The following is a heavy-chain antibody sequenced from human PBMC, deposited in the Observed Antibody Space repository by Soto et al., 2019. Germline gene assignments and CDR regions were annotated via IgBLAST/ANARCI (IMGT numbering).Heavy chain of an antibody. CDR1: GGSISDYY. CDR2: IYTSGST. CDR3: AGDQGYYYSGMDV. J-gene: IGHJ6*02. Sequence: QVQLQESGPGLVKPSETLSLTCTISGGSISDYYWTWVRQAAGMGLEWIGRIYTSGSTTYNPSLRSRVTISVDTSRNQLSVKLTSVTAADTAVYFCAGDQGYYYSGMDVWGQGTTVTVSS. V-gene: IGHV4-4*07.